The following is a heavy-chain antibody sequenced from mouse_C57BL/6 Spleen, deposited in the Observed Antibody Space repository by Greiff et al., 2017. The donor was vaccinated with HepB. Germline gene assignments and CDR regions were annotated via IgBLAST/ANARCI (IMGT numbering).Heavy chain of an antibody. CDR2: INPSNGGT. D-gene: IGHD6-1*01. V-gene: IGHV1-53*01. CDR3: ARSRYSGYFDV. Sequence: VQLQQSGTELVKPGASVKLSCKASGYTFTSYWMHWVKQRPGQGLEWIGNINPSNGGTNYNEKFKSKATLTVDKSSSTAYMQLSSLTSEDSEVYYCARSRYSGYFDVWGTGTTVTVSS. J-gene: IGHJ1*03. CDR1: GYTFTSYW.